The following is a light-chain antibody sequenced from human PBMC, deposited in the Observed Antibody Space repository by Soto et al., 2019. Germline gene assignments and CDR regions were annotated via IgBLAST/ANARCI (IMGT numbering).Light chain of an antibody. CDR2: NVY. CDR3: SSYTISRTYV. CDR1: NSDVGSYNY. J-gene: IGLJ1*01. V-gene: IGLV2-14*03. Sequence: QSVLTQPASVSGSPGQSITISCTGTNSDVGSYNYVSWHQQHPGKAPKLMIYNVYDRPSGISNLFSGSKSGNTASLTISGLQGEDEADYYCSSYTISRTYVFGTGTKLTVL.